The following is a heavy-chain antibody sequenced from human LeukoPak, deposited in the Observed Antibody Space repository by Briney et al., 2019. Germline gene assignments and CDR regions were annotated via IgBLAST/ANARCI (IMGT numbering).Heavy chain of an antibody. J-gene: IGHJ4*02. CDR1: GGSISSGGYY. V-gene: IGHV4-31*03. D-gene: IGHD3-22*01. CDR2: IYYSGST. CDR3: AREDSSGYYYRGTFDY. Sequence: PSETLSLTCTVSGGSISSGGYYWSWIRQHPGKGLEWIGYIYYSGSTYYNPSLKSRVTISVDTSKNQSSLKLSPVTAADTAVYYCAREDSSGYYYRGTFDYWGQGTLVTVSS.